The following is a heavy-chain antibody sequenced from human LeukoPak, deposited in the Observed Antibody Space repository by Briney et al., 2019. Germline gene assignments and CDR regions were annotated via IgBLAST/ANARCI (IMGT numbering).Heavy chain of an antibody. D-gene: IGHD5-18*01. CDR2: IIPIFGTA. V-gene: IGHV1-69*13. CDR1: GGTFSSYA. J-gene: IGHJ6*03. Sequence: SVKVSCKASGGTFSSYAISWVRQAPGQGLEWMGGIIPIFGTANYAQKFQGRVTITADESTSTAYMELSSLRSEDTAVYYCARGVIQLWLAPYYYYMDVWGKGTTVTVSS. CDR3: ARGVIQLWLAPYYYYMDV.